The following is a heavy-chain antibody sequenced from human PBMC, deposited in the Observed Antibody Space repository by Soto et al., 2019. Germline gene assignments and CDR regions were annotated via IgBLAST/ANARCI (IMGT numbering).Heavy chain of an antibody. J-gene: IGHJ3*02. Sequence: GGSLRLSCAASGFTFSSYGMHWVRQAPGKGLEWVAVIWYDGSNKYYADSVKGRFTISRDNSKNTLYLQMNSLRAEDTAVYYCARDPRMYYYDRSLAFDIWGQGTMVTLSS. V-gene: IGHV3-33*01. D-gene: IGHD3-22*01. CDR2: IWYDGSNK. CDR1: GFTFSSYG. CDR3: ARDPRMYYYDRSLAFDI.